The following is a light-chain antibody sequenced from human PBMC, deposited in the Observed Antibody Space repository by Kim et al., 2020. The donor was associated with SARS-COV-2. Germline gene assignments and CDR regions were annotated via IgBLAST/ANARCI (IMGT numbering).Light chain of an antibody. CDR1: QSVSSGN. CDR2: GAS. V-gene: IGKV3-20*01. J-gene: IGKJ2*01. Sequence: LSLGQRATLSCRASQSVSSGNLAWYQQKPVQAPRLLIYGASSRATAIPDRFSGGGSGTDFTLTISRLEPEDFAVYYCQQYAGSPYTFGQGTKLEI. CDR3: QQYAGSPYT.